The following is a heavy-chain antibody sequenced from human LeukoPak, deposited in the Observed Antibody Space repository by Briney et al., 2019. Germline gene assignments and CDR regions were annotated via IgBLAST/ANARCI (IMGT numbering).Heavy chain of an antibody. J-gene: IGHJ6*03. CDR3: AIGVNYYDSSGYYPYYYYYMDV. Sequence: GGSLRLSCAASGFSSSSYGMHWVRQAPGKGLEWVAVISSDGSNKYYADSVKGRFTISRDNSKNTLYLQMNSLRAEDTAVYYCAIGVNYYDSSGYYPYYYYYMDVWGKGTTVTVSS. CDR1: GFSSSSYG. CDR2: ISSDGSNK. D-gene: IGHD3-22*01. V-gene: IGHV3-30*03.